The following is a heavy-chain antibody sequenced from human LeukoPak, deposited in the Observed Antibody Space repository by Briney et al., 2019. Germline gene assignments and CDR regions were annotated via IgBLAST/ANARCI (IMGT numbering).Heavy chain of an antibody. CDR3: ARHDIAAAGTKKNNWFDP. V-gene: IGHV4-61*01. D-gene: IGHD6-13*01. CDR2: IYYSGST. CDR1: GVSVSSGTYY. Sequence: SETLSLTCTVSGVSVSSGTYYWSWIRQPPGKGLEWIGYIYYSGSTNYNPSLKSRVTISVDTSKNQFSLKLSSVTAADTAVYYCARHDIAAAGTKKNNWFDPWGQGTLVTVSS. J-gene: IGHJ5*02.